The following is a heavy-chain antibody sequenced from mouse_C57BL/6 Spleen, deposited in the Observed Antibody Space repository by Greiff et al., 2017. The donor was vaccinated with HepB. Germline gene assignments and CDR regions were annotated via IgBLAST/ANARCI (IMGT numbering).Heavy chain of an antibody. D-gene: IGHD2-4*01. CDR3: ARSDIYYDYLYYYAMDY. CDR2: IDPNSGGT. V-gene: IGHV1-72*01. Sequence: QVHVKQPGAELVKPGASVKLSCKASGYTFTSYWMHWVKQRPGRGLEWIGRIDPNSGGTKYNEKFKSKATLTVDKPSSTAYMQLSSLTSEDSAVYYCARSDIYYDYLYYYAMDYWGQGTSVTVSS. CDR1: GYTFTSYW. J-gene: IGHJ4*01.